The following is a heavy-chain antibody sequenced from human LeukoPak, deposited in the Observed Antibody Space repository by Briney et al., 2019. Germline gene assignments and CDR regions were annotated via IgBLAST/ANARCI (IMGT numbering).Heavy chain of an antibody. Sequence: SETLSLTCTVSGGSISSYYWSWIRQPPGKGLEWIGYIYYSGSTNYNPSLKSRVTISVDTSKNQFSLKLSSVTAADTAVYYCARAGMVRGGHFDYWGQGTLITVSS. J-gene: IGHJ4*02. CDR2: IYYSGST. CDR1: GGSISSYY. V-gene: IGHV4-59*01. CDR3: ARAGMVRGGHFDY. D-gene: IGHD3-10*01.